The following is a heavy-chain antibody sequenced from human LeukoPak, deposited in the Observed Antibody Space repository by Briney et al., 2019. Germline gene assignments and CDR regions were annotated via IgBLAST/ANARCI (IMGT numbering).Heavy chain of an antibody. CDR3: ARVYYDHVMGPTTHFDY. Sequence: PGGSLRLSCAASGFTFDDYGMSWVRQAPGKGLEWVSGINWNGGSTGYADSVKGRFTISRDNAKKSLYLQMNSLRAEDTALYYCARVYYDHVMGPTTHFDYWGQGTLVTVSS. V-gene: IGHV3-20*04. CDR1: GFTFDDYG. CDR2: INWNGGST. D-gene: IGHD3-16*01. J-gene: IGHJ4*02.